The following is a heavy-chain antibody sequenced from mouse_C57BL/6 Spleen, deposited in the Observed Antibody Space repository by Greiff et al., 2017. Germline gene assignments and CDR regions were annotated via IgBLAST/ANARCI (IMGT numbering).Heavy chain of an antibody. CDR3: AREGYDYDDDYAMDY. D-gene: IGHD2-4*01. CDR2: INPGSGGT. V-gene: IGHV1-54*01. CDR1: GYAFTNYL. J-gene: IGHJ4*01. Sequence: QVQLQQSGAELVRPGTSVKVSCKASGYAFTNYLIEWVKQRPGQGLEWIGVINPGSGGTNYNEKFKGKATLTADKSSSTAYMQLSSLTSEDSAVYFCAREGYDYDDDYAMDYWGQGTSVTVSS.